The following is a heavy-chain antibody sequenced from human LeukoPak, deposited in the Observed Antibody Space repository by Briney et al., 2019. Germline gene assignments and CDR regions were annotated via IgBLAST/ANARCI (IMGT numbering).Heavy chain of an antibody. CDR2: MNPNSGNT. CDR1: GYTFTSYD. D-gene: IGHD1-14*01. V-gene: IGHV1-8*01. CDR3: ARKDTTKGYYYYGMDV. J-gene: IGHJ6*02. Sequence: ASVEVSCKASGYTFTSYDINWVRQATGQGLEWMGWMNPNSGNTGYAQKFQGRVTMTRNTSISTAYIELSSLRSEDTAVYYCARKDTTKGYYYYGMDVWGQGTTVTVSS.